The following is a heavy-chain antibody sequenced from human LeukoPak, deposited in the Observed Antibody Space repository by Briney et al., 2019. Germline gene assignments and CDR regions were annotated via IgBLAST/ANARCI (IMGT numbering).Heavy chain of an antibody. CDR1: GGSISSYY. Sequence: SETLSLTCTVSGGSISSYYWSWVRQPPGKGLEWIGFIFYSGSTNYNPSLQSRVTISLDMSNNQFSLRLTSVTAADTAVYYCARGHGSGWTFEYWGQGPLVTVSS. J-gene: IGHJ4*02. V-gene: IGHV4-59*01. CDR3: ARGHGSGWTFEY. D-gene: IGHD6-25*01. CDR2: IFYSGST.